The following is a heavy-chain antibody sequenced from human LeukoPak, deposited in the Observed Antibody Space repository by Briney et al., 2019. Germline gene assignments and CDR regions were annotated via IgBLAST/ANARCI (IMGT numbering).Heavy chain of an antibody. D-gene: IGHD3-10*02. V-gene: IGHV1-2*02. J-gene: IGHJ4*02. CDR1: GYTFTGYY. Sequence: ASVKVSCKASGYTFTGYYLHWVRQAPGQGLEWMVWINPNSGDTNYAQKFQGRVTMTRDTSINTAYMELSRLRSDDTAVYHCARDLTMFVVVPGYWGQGTLVTVSS. CDR3: ARDLTMFVVVPGY. CDR2: INPNSGDT.